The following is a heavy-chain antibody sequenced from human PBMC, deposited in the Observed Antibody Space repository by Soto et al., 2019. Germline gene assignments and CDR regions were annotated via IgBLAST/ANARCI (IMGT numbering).Heavy chain of an antibody. J-gene: IGHJ4*02. CDR3: ARDLEDIVVVPAAIVY. D-gene: IGHD2-2*01. Sequence: GGSLRLSCAASGFTFSSYGMHWVRQAPGKGLEWVAVIWYDGSNKYYADSVKGRFTISRDNSKNTLYLQMNSLRAEDTAVFYCARDLEDIVVVPAAIVYWGQGTLVTVSS. V-gene: IGHV3-33*01. CDR2: IWYDGSNK. CDR1: GFTFSSYG.